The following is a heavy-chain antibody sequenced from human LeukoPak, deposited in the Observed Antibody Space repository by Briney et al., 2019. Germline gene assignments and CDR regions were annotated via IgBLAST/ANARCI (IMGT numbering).Heavy chain of an antibody. CDR2: ISSSSSYI. J-gene: IGHJ3*02. Sequence: GGSLRLSCAASGFTVSSNYMSWVRQAPGKGLEWVSSISSSSSYIYYTDSVKGRFTISRDNAKNSLYLQMNSLRAEDTAVYYCARDYRTAVTASGAFDIWGQGTMVTVSS. CDR1: GFTVSSNY. V-gene: IGHV3-21*01. CDR3: ARDYRTAVTASGAFDI. D-gene: IGHD4-17*01.